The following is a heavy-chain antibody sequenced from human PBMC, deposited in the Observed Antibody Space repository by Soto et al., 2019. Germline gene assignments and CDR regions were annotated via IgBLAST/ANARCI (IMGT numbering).Heavy chain of an antibody. CDR2: IWDDASNK. J-gene: IGHJ5*02. CDR3: ARDAREAAAGRINMFVP. D-gene: IGHD6-13*01. V-gene: IGHV3-33*01. CDR1: GFTFSSYG. Sequence: QVQLVESGGGVVQPGRSLRLSCAASGFTFSSYGMHWVRQAPGKGLEWVSVIWDDASNKYYADSVKGRFTISRDNAKNTLYLQMNRIRAEDTAAYYSARDAREAAAGRINMFVPWGQGTLVTGSS.